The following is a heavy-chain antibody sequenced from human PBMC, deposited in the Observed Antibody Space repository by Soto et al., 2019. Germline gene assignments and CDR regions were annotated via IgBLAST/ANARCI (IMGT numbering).Heavy chain of an antibody. CDR3: ARERSSSLRFDY. V-gene: IGHV1-8*01. D-gene: IGHD6-13*01. CDR2: MNPNSGNT. CDR1: GYTFTSYD. J-gene: IGHJ4*02. Sequence: QVQLVQSGAEVKKPGASVKVSCKASGYTFTSYDINWVRQATGQGLEWMGWMNPNSGNTGYAQKFQGRVTMTSNTSISTAYMQLSSLRSEDTAVYYCARERSSSLRFDYWGQGTLVTVSS.